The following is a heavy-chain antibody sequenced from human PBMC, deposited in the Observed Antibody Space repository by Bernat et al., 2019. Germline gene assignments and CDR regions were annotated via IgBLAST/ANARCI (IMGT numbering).Heavy chain of an antibody. CDR3: AGRTRGYSYEFDY. J-gene: IGHJ4*02. CDR2: IDHSGST. D-gene: IGHD5-18*01. CDR1: GGSFSGYY. Sequence: QVQLQQWGAGLLKPSETLSLTCGVYGGSFSGYYWSWIRQPPGKGLEWIGEIDHSGSTNYDPSLKSRVTISVDTSKNQFSLKLSSVTAADTAVYYCAGRTRGYSYEFDYWGQGTLVTVSS. V-gene: IGHV4-34*01.